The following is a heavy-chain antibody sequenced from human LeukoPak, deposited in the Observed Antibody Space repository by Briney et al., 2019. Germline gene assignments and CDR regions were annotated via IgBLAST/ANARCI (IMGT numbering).Heavy chain of an antibody. V-gene: IGHV4-61*01. Sequence: PSETLSLTCTVSGGSVSSGSNYWSWIRQPPGKRLEWIGYIYYSGSTNYNPSLTSRVTISVDTSKNQFSLKLSTVTAADTAVYYCARLTPSDSSSWYWYFGLWGRGTLVTVSS. J-gene: IGHJ2*01. CDR3: ARLTPSDSSSWYWYFGL. CDR2: IYYSGST. D-gene: IGHD6-13*01. CDR1: GGSVSSGSNY.